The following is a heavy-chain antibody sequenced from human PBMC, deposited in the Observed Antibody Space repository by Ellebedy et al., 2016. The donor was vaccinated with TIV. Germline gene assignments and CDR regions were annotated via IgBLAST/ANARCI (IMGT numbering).Heavy chain of an antibody. J-gene: IGHJ4*02. CDR2: IYYSGST. Sequence: SETLSLTXTVSGGSISSGGYYWSWIRQHPGKGLEWIGYIYYSGSTYYNPSLKSRVTISVDTSKNQFSLKLSSVTAADTAVYYCARHTLGYCSSTSCYSFDYWGQGTLVTVSS. CDR1: GGSISSGGYY. D-gene: IGHD2-2*02. CDR3: ARHTLGYCSSTSCYSFDY. V-gene: IGHV4-31*03.